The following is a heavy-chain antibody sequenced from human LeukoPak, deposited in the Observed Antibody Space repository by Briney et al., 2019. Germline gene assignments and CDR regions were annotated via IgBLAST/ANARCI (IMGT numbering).Heavy chain of an antibody. Sequence: PGGSLRLSCAASGFPFSSYGMHWVRQAPGKGLEWVAVISYDGSNKYYADSVKGRFTISRDNAKNTLYLQMNSLTAEDTAVYYCARSDWFDPWGQGTLVTVSS. J-gene: IGHJ5*02. CDR3: ARSDWFDP. V-gene: IGHV3-30*03. CDR1: GFPFSSYG. CDR2: ISYDGSNK.